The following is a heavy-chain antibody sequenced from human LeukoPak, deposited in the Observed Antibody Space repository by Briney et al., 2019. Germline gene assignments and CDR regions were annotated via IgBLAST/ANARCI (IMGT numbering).Heavy chain of an antibody. CDR1: GGSISSYY. CDR2: IYYSGST. J-gene: IGHJ3*02. Sequence: PSETLSLTFTVSGGSISSYYWSWIRQPPGKGLEWIGYIYYSGSTNYNPSLKSRVTISVDTSKNQFSLKLSSVTAADTAVYYCARSAGHDYGGYDAFDIWGQGTMVTVSS. D-gene: IGHD4-23*01. V-gene: IGHV4-59*01. CDR3: ARSAGHDYGGYDAFDI.